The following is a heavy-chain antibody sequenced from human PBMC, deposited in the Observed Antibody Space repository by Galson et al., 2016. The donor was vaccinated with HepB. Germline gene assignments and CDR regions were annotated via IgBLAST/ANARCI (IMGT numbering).Heavy chain of an antibody. Sequence: SLRLSCAASGFTFSSYWMHWVRQAPGKGLVWVSRINRDGSTTNYADSVKGRFTSSRDNSKNTSYLQMNSLRAEETGVYYCARDCSSGTCYSAFDFWGQGTVVTVSS. CDR3: ARDCSSGTCYSAFDF. CDR2: INRDGSTT. J-gene: IGHJ3*01. CDR1: GFTFSSYW. V-gene: IGHV3-74*01. D-gene: IGHD2-15*01.